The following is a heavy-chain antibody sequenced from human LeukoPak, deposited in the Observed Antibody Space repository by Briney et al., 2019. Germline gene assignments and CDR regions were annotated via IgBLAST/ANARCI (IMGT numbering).Heavy chain of an antibody. V-gene: IGHV3-48*03. CDR2: ISATGGTI. CDR3: ARDGYCSGSDCYSTTDY. Sequence: GGSLRLSCAASGFTFSSNGMNWVRQAPGKGLEWVSYISATGGTIYYADSVKGRFTISRDNAKSSLYLQMNSLRAEDTAVYYCARDGYCSGSDCYSTTDYWGQGTLVTVSS. CDR1: GFTFSSNG. J-gene: IGHJ4*02. D-gene: IGHD2-15*01.